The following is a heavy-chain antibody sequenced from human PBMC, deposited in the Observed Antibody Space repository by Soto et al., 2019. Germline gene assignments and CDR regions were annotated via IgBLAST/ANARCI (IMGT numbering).Heavy chain of an antibody. CDR3: ARDTVDTAMVRSIDY. Sequence: ASVKVSCKASGYTFTSYGISWVRQAPGQGLEWMGWISAYNGNTNYAQKLQGRVTMTTDTSTSTAYMELRSLRPDDTAVYYCARDTVDTAMVRSIDYWGQGTLVTVSS. J-gene: IGHJ4*02. V-gene: IGHV1-18*01. CDR1: GYTFTSYG. CDR2: ISAYNGNT. D-gene: IGHD5-18*01.